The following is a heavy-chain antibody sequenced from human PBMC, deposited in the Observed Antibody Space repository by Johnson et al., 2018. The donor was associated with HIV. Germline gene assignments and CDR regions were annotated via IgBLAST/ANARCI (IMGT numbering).Heavy chain of an antibody. CDR1: GFTFSNAW. CDR2: IYSGDST. D-gene: IGHD4-17*01. V-gene: IGHV3-66*02. J-gene: IGHJ3*01. CDR3: ARGEDGVDAFDV. Sequence: VQLVESGGGLVQPGGSLRLSCVASGFTFSNAWMSWVRQAPGKGLEWVSVIYSGDSTYYADSVKGGFTISRDNSKNTLYLQMNSLRAEDTAVYYCARGEDGVDAFDVWGQGTVVTVSS.